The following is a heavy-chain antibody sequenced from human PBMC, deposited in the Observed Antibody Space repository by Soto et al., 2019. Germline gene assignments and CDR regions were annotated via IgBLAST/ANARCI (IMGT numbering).Heavy chain of an antibody. CDR2: IYYSGST. D-gene: IGHD6-13*01. J-gene: IGHJ6*02. V-gene: IGHV4-30-4*01. Sequence: SQTLSLTCTVSARSISRGDYYWSWIRQPPGKGLEWIGYIYYSGSTYYNPSLKSRVTISVDTSKNQFSLKLSSVTAADTAVYYCAGSIAAAGTFYSYYYGMDVWGQGTTVTVSS. CDR1: ARSISRGDYY. CDR3: AGSIAAAGTFYSYYYGMDV.